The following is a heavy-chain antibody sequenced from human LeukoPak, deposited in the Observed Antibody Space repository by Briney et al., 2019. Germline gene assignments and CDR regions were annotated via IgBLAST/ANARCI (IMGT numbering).Heavy chain of an antibody. CDR1: GGSFSGYH. CDR3: VRYQLPTQAFDI. V-gene: IGHV4-34*01. Sequence: SETLSLTCAVYGGSFSGYHWSWIRQPPGKGVEWIGEINHSGSTNYNPSLKSRVTISVDTSKNQFSLKLSSVTAADTAVYYCVRYQLPTQAFDIWGQGTMVTVSS. D-gene: IGHD2-2*01. CDR2: INHSGST. J-gene: IGHJ3*02.